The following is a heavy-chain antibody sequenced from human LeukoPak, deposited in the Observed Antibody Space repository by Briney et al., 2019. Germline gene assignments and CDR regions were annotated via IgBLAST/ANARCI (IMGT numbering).Heavy chain of an antibody. D-gene: IGHD4-23*01. J-gene: IGHJ4*02. CDR2: ISSSGSTI. V-gene: IGHV3-48*04. Sequence: GGSLRLSCAASGFPFSSYWMSWVRQAPGKGLEWVSYISSSGSTIYYADSVKGRFTISRDNAKNSLYLQMNSLRAKDTAVYYCVRDYGGTSPFDYWGQGTLVTVSS. CDR1: GFPFSSYW. CDR3: VRDYGGTSPFDY.